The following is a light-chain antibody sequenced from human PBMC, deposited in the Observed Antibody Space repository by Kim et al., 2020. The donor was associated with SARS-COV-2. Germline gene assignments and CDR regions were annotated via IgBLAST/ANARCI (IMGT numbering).Light chain of an antibody. J-gene: IGLJ1*01. CDR2: DVS. V-gene: IGLV2-11*01. CDR3: CSYVGSFTYV. CDR1: SSDVGGYNY. Sequence: QSALTQPRSVSGFPGQSVAISCTGTSSDVGGYNYVSWYQQHPGKAPKLIIYDVSKRPSGVPDRFSGSKSGYTASLTISGLQAEDEADYYCCSYVGSFTYVFGTGTQLTVL.